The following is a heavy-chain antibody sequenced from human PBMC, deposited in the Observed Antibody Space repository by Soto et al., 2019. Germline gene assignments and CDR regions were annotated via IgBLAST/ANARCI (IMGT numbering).Heavy chain of an antibody. D-gene: IGHD6-13*01. V-gene: IGHV1-69*13. CDR2: IIPIFGTA. CDR1: GGTFSSYA. CDR3: ARLWAADYGMDV. Sequence: ASVKVSCKASGGTFSSYAISWVRQAPGQGLEWMGGIIPIFGTANYAQKFQGRVTITADESTSTAYMELSSLRSEDTAVYYCARLWAADYGMDVWGQGTTVTGLL. J-gene: IGHJ6*02.